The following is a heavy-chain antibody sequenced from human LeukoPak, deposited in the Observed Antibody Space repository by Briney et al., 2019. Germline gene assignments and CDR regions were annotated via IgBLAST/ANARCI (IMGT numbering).Heavy chain of an antibody. V-gene: IGHV3-48*03. CDR3: ARDPYYYDSSGYYDY. D-gene: IGHD3-22*01. CDR2: ISSSGSTI. J-gene: IGHJ4*02. Sequence: GGSLRLSCAASGLTFSSYEMNWVRQAPGKGLEWVSYISSSGSTIYYADSVKGRFTISRDNAKNSLYLQMNSLRAEDTAVYYCARDPYYYDSSGYYDYWGQGPLVTVSS. CDR1: GLTFSSYE.